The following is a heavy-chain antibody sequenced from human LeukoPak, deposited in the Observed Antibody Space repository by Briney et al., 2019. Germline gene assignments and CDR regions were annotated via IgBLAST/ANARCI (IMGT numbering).Heavy chain of an antibody. V-gene: IGHV3-33*06. D-gene: IGHD4-11*01. Sequence: GGSLRLSCAASGFTFSHYGMHWVRQTPGTGLEWVAVIWSDGSDKYYAKSVKGRFTISRDNSKNSLFLQMNSLRAEDTAVYYCAKDAQRGFDYSNSLQNWGQGILVTVSS. CDR2: IWSDGSDK. CDR3: AKDAQRGFDYSNSLQN. CDR1: GFTFSHYG. J-gene: IGHJ1*01.